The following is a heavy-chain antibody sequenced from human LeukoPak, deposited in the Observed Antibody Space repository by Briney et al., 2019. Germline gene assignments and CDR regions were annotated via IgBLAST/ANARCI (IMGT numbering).Heavy chain of an antibody. CDR1: GFTFSSYA. CDR2: ISYDGSNK. CDR3: ARESGVPGIAAAGSWFDP. J-gene: IGHJ5*02. V-gene: IGHV3-30-3*01. Sequence: GGSLRLSCAASGFTFSSYAKHWVRQAPGKGLEWVAVISYDGSNKYYADSVKGRFTISRDNSKNTLYLQMNSLRAEDTAVYYCARESGVPGIAAAGSWFDPWGQGTLVTVSS. D-gene: IGHD6-13*01.